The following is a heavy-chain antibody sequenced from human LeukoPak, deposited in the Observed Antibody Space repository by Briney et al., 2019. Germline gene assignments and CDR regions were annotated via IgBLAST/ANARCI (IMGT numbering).Heavy chain of an antibody. CDR1: SGSISTSNYY. CDR2: IFYSGST. D-gene: IGHD4-17*01. V-gene: IGHV4-39*07. J-gene: IGHJ4*02. CDR3: ARGQDYGDYAH. Sequence: PSETLSLTCTVSSGSISTSNYYWGWVRQPPGKALEWIGNIFYSGSTYYSPSLKSRVTISLDTSRNQFSLKLSSVTAADTAVYYCARGQDYGDYAHWGQGTLVTVSS.